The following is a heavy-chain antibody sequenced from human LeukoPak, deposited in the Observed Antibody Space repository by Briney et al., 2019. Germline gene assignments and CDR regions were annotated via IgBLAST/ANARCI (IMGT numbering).Heavy chain of an antibody. CDR1: GYTFTSYG. Sequence: GASVKVSCKASGYTFTSYGISWVRQAPGQGLEWMGWISAHNGNTNYAQKLQGRVTMTTDTSTSTAYMELRSLRSDDTAVYYCATTITIFGVLPYYGMDVWGQGTTVTVSS. CDR3: ATTITIFGVLPYYGMDV. J-gene: IGHJ6*02. CDR2: ISAHNGNT. V-gene: IGHV1-18*01. D-gene: IGHD3-3*01.